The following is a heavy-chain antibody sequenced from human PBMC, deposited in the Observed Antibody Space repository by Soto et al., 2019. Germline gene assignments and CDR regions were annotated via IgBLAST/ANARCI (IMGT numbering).Heavy chain of an antibody. CDR3: ARGLTENYYYYYGMDV. D-gene: IGHD7-27*01. CDR2: IIPIFGTA. Sequence: SVKVSCKASGGTFSSYAISWGRQAPGQGLEWMGGIIPIFGTANYAQKFQGRVTITADESTSTAYMELSSLRSEDTAVYYCARGLTENYYYYYGMDVWGQGTTVTVSS. V-gene: IGHV1-69*13. J-gene: IGHJ6*02. CDR1: GGTFSSYA.